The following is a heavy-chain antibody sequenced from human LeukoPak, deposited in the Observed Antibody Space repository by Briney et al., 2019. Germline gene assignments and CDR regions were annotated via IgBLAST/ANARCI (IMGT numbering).Heavy chain of an antibody. Sequence: SETLSLTCTVSGYSISNGYYWGWIRQPPGKGLEWIGSIYHSGSTYYNPSLKSRVTISVDTSKNQFSLKLSSVTAADTAVYYCARSLLRYYYYYMDVWGKGTTVTVSS. CDR2: IYHSGST. CDR3: ARSLLRYYYYYMDV. J-gene: IGHJ6*03. CDR1: GYSISNGYY. V-gene: IGHV4-38-2*02.